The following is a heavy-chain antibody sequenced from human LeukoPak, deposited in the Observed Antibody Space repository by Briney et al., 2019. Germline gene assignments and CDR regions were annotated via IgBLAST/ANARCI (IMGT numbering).Heavy chain of an antibody. CDR1: GYTFTGYY. V-gene: IGHV1-2*06. J-gene: IGHJ3*02. CDR2: INPNSGGT. D-gene: IGHD6-19*01. CDR3: ARESAVGQRDAFDI. Sequence: GASVKVSCKASGYTFTGYYMHWVRQAPGQGLEWMGRINPNSGGTNYAQKFQGRVTMTRDTSISTAYMELSRLRSDDTAVYYCARESAVGQRDAFDIWGQGTMVTVSS.